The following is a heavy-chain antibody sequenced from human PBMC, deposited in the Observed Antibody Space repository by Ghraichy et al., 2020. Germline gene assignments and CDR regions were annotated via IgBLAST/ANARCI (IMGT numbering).Heavy chain of an antibody. CDR3: ARDLGSLAFDI. CDR2: ISHSGGT. CDR1: GGSFSGYY. V-gene: IGHV4-34*01. Sequence: SQTLSLTCAIYGGSFSGYYWSWIRQPPGAGLEWIGEISHSGGTNNNPSLKSRVTISVDTSKSQFSLKLNSVTAADTAVYYCARDLGSLAFDIWGQGTVVTVSP. D-gene: IGHD3-16*02. J-gene: IGHJ3*02.